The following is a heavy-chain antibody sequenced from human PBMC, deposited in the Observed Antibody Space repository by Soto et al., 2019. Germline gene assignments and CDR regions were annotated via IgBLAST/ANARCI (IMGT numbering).Heavy chain of an antibody. J-gene: IGHJ4*02. CDR1: GFTFSNYG. CDR3: ARELEGTSQIDK. CDR2: ISSSSSNI. V-gene: IGHV3-21*01. Sequence: EVQLVESGGGLVKPGGSLRLSCAASGFTFSNYGMNWVRQAPGKGLEWVSSISSSSSNIYYGDSVKGRFTISRDNAKSSLYLQMNSLRAESSAMYYCARELEGTSQIDKWGQGTLVTVSS. D-gene: IGHD2-2*01.